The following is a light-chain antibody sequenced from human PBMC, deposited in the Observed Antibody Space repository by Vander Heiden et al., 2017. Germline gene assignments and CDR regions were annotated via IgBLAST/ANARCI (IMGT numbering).Light chain of an antibody. CDR1: SSDVGRFNL. V-gene: IGLV2-23*01. J-gene: IGLJ1*01. Sequence: SALTQPASVSGSPGQSITISCTGTSSDVGRFNLVSWYQQHPGKVPEVVIYEGTKRPSGVSNRFSGAKSGNTASLTISGLQAEDEADYYCVSYAGRLYVFGTGTTVTVL. CDR3: VSYAGRLYV. CDR2: EGT.